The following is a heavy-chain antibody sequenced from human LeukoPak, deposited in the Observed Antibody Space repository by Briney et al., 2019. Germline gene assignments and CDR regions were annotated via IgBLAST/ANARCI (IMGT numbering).Heavy chain of an antibody. V-gene: IGHV4-34*01. CDR2: INHSGST. J-gene: IGHJ4*02. CDR3: ARSRGVVVIAPNFDY. CDR1: DGSFSGYY. Sequence: PSETLSLTCAVYDGSFSGYYWSWIRQPPGKGLEWSGEINHSGSTNYNPSLKSRVTISVDTSKNQFSLKLSSVTAADTAFYYCARSRGVVVIAPNFDYWGQGTLVTVSS. D-gene: IGHD3-22*01.